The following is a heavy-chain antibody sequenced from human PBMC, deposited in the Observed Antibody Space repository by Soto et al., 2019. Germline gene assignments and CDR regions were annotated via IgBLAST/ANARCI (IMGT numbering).Heavy chain of an antibody. J-gene: IGHJ4*02. CDR3: AKEGRPAYYYDSSGYLGY. Sequence: QVQLVESGGGVVQPGRSLRLSCAASGFTFSSYGTHWVRQAPGKGLEWVAVISYDGSNKYYADSVKGRFTISRDNSKNTLYLQMNSLRAEDTAVYYCAKEGRPAYYYDSSGYLGYWGQGTLVTVSS. CDR1: GFTFSSYG. CDR2: ISYDGSNK. V-gene: IGHV3-30*18. D-gene: IGHD3-22*01.